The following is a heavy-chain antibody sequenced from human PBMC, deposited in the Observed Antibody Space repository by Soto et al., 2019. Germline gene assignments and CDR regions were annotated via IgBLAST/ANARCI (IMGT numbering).Heavy chain of an antibody. Sequence: QVQLVQSAAEVGKPGASVKVSCKASGYTFTTIRLSWVRQAPGQGLEWMGWIRPHNGYTQYAQKFQGRVTMTADTSKTTAYMEVRSLRPDYTAVIYCAIALSGGYDFWGQGTLVTVSS. CDR3: AIALSGGYDF. CDR2: IRPHNGYT. V-gene: IGHV1-18*01. CDR1: GYTFTTIR. J-gene: IGHJ4*02. D-gene: IGHD6-19*01.